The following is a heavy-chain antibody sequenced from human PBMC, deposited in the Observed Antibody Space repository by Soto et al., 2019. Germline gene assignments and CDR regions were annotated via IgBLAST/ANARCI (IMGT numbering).Heavy chain of an antibody. D-gene: IGHD3-9*01. CDR1: GFSLSTSGVG. CDR2: IYWDDSK. Sequence: QITLKESGPTLVRPTQTLTLTCAFSGFSLSTSGVGVGWIRQPPGKALEWLADIYWDDSKHYSPSLRSRLTITKDTSKNQVVLTMTNIDPIDTGTYYCAHKAPEDWPLDYWAKGTLVTVPS. CDR3: AHKAPEDWPLDY. J-gene: IGHJ4*02. V-gene: IGHV2-5*02.